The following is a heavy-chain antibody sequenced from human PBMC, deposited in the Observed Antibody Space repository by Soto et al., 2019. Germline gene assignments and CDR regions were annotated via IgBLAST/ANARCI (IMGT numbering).Heavy chain of an antibody. J-gene: IGHJ6*02. D-gene: IGHD3-22*01. CDR3: AREGDYYDSSGSYYSYAMDV. CDR2: ISSSSISI. V-gene: IGHV3-21*01. CDR1: GFTFSSYK. Sequence: GGSLRLSCVASGFTFSSYKMNWVRQAPGKGLEWVSFISSSSISIYYADSVKGRFAISRDNAKNSLYLQMNSLRAEDTAVYYCAREGDYYDSSGSYYSYAMDVWGQGTTVTVSS.